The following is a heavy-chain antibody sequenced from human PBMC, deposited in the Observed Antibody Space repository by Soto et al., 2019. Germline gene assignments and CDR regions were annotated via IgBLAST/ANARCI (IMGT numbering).Heavy chain of an antibody. CDR1: GGTFSSYA. D-gene: IGHD5-12*01. CDR2: IIPMYGTT. CDR3: ATSVEAIGYHFFIPYC. V-gene: IGHV1-69*13. J-gene: IGHJ4*03. Sequence: SVKVSCKASGGTFSSYAITWLRQAPGQGLEWMGRIIPMYGTTFYAQTFQGRVAITADESTSTVYMHLSSLKSEDTASYFCATSVEAIGYHFFIPYCCGHVTPVTFAS.